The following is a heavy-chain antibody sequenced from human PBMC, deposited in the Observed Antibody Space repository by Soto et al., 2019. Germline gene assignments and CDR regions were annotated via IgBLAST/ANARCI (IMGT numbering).Heavy chain of an antibody. CDR3: ARGGCFGEGYYFDY. D-gene: IGHD3-10*01. J-gene: IGHJ4*02. V-gene: IGHV3-30-3*01. CDR2: ISYDGSNK. CDR1: GFTFSSYA. Sequence: QVQLVESGGGVVQPGRSLRLSCAASGFTFSSYAMHWVRQAPGKGLEWVAVISYDGSNKYYADSVKGRFTISRDNSKNTLYLQRNSLRAEDTAVYYCARGGCFGEGYYFDYWGQGTLVTVSS.